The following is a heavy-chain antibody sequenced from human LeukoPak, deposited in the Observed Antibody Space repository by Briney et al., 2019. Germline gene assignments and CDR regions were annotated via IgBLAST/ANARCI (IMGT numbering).Heavy chain of an antibody. D-gene: IGHD5-24*01. V-gene: IGHV1-69*13. CDR3: AVNRRDGYNFGFGY. Sequence: SVKVSCKAFGGTFSSYAISWVRQAPGQGLEWMGGIIPIFGTANYAQKFQGRVTITADESTSTAYMELSSLRSEDTAVYYCAVNRRDGYNFGFGYWGQGTLVTVSS. CDR1: GGTFSSYA. CDR2: IIPIFGTA. J-gene: IGHJ4*02.